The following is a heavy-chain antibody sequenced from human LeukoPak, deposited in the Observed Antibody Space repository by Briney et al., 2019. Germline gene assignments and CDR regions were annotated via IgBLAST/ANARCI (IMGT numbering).Heavy chain of an antibody. D-gene: IGHD6-19*01. CDR1: GFTVSSNY. Sequence: GGSLRLSCAASGFTVSSNYMSWVRQAPGKGLEWVSVIYSGGSTYYADSVKGRFTISRDNSKSTLYIQMNSLRAEDTAVYYCARVPGSGWDGPFDYWGQGTLVTVSS. CDR3: ARVPGSGWDGPFDY. V-gene: IGHV3-53*01. CDR2: IYSGGST. J-gene: IGHJ4*02.